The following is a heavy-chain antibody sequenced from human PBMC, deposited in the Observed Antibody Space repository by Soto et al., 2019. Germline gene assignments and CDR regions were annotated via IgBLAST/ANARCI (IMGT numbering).Heavy chain of an antibody. D-gene: IGHD6-13*01. Sequence: EVQLLESGGGLVQRGGSLRLSCAASGFTFSSYAMSWVRQAPGKGLEWVSAISGSGGSTYYADSVKGRFTISRDNSKNTLYLQMNSLRAEDTAVYYCAKDSSLYSSSWWDYWGQGTLVTVSS. CDR2: ISGSGGST. CDR1: GFTFSSYA. J-gene: IGHJ4*02. CDR3: AKDSSLYSSSWWDY. V-gene: IGHV3-23*01.